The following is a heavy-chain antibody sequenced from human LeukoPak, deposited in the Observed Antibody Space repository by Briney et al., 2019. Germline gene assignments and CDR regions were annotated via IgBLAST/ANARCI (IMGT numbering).Heavy chain of an antibody. CDR3: ARDLEMATAHFDY. V-gene: IGHV4-39*07. Sequence: SETLSLTCTVSGGSISSSSYYWGWIRQPPGKGLEWIGSIYYSGSTYCNPSLKSRVTISVDTSKNQFSLKLSSVTAADTAVYYCARDLEMATAHFDYWGQGTLVTVSS. CDR1: GGSISSSSYY. J-gene: IGHJ4*02. CDR2: IYYSGST. D-gene: IGHD5-24*01.